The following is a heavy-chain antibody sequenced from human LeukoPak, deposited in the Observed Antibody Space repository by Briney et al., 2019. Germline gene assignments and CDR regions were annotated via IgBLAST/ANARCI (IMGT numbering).Heavy chain of an antibody. D-gene: IGHD1-26*01. J-gene: IGHJ3*02. CDR2: IYHSGST. V-gene: IGHV4-4*02. CDR3: ARDGKMVGATHDAFDI. CDR1: GGSISSSNW. Sequence: SETLSLTCAVSGGSISSSNWWSWVRQPPGKGLEWIGEIYHSGSTNYNPSLKSRVTISVDKSKNQFSLKLSSVTAADTAVYYCARDGKMVGATHDAFDISGQGTMVTVSS.